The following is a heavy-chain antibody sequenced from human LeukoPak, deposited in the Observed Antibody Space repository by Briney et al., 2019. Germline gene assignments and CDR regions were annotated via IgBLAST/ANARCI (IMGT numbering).Heavy chain of an antibody. J-gene: IGHJ4*02. Sequence: GGALRLSCAPSVLSSSSFAMSWVPGGPPRGVECVSNMRGNVETFYADSVKGRFTLYSDSSRNTVYIQLNNLRVDDTAIYYCARASWVSSPDAVRWGQGTLVTVSS. CDR2: MRGNVET. CDR3: ARASWVSSPDAVR. V-gene: IGHV3-23*01. D-gene: IGHD3-16*01. CDR1: VLSSSSFA.